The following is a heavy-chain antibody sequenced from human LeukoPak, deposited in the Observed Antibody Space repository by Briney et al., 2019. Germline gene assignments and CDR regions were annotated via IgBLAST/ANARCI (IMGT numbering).Heavy chain of an antibody. CDR2: ISYDGSNK. J-gene: IGHJ6*02. D-gene: IGHD2-15*01. V-gene: IGHV3-30*18. CDR3: AKGAYCSGGSCYLEDPYGMDV. CDR1: RFTFSSYA. Sequence: GGSLRLSCAASRFTFSSYAMSWVRQAPGKGLEWVAVISYDGSNKYYADSVKGRFTISRDNSKNTLYLQMNSLRAEDTAVYYCAKGAYCSGGSCYLEDPYGMDVWGQGTTVTVSS.